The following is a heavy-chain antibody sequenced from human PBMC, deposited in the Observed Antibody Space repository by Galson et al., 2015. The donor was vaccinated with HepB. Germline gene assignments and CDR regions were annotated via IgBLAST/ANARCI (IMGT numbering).Heavy chain of an antibody. D-gene: IGHD4-23*01. CDR2: ISGSGGST. CDR1: GFTFSSYG. Sequence: SLRLSCAASGFTFSSYGMHWVRQAPGKGLEWVAVISGSGGSTYYADSVKGRFTISRDNSKNTLYLQMNSLRAEDTAVYYCARAVASYGMDVWGQGTTVAVSS. V-gene: IGHV3-23*01. J-gene: IGHJ6*02. CDR3: ARAVASYGMDV.